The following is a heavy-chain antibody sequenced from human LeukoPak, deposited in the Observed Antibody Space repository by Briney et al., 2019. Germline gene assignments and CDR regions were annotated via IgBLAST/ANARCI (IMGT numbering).Heavy chain of an antibody. CDR1: GFTYSSYA. Sequence: GGSLRLSCAASGFTYSSYAMSWVRQAPGKGLEWVGFIRNRGYAGTTEYAASVKGRFTISRDDSKGIAYLQMNSLKTEDTAVYYCTRGLGYCSSTSCYYYYYMDVWGKGTTVTVSS. CDR3: TRGLGYCSSTSCYYYYYMDV. V-gene: IGHV3-49*04. CDR2: IRNRGYAGTT. D-gene: IGHD2-2*01. J-gene: IGHJ6*03.